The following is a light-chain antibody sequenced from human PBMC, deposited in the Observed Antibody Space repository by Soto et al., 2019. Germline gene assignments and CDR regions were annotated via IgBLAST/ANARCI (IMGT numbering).Light chain of an antibody. Sequence: DIQMTQSPSTLSGSVGDRVTITCRASQTISSWLAWYQQKPGKAPKLLIYKASTLKSGVPSRFSGSGSGTEFTIIISSQQPDDFATYYCQHYNSYSEAFGQGTKVELK. J-gene: IGKJ1*01. V-gene: IGKV1-5*03. CDR2: KAS. CDR3: QHYNSYSEA. CDR1: QTISSW.